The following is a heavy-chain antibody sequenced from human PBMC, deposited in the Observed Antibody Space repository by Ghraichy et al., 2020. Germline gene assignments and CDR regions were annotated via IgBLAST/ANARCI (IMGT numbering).Heavy chain of an antibody. CDR2: ISWDGGST. CDR1: GFTFDDYT. D-gene: IGHD1-1*01. CDR3: AKGAGTKFSWFDP. J-gene: IGHJ5*02. V-gene: IGHV3-43*01. Sequence: GGSLRLSCAASGFTFDDYTMHWVRQAPGKGLEWVSLISWDGGSTYYADSVKGRFTISRDNSKNSLYLQMNSLRTEDTALYYCAKGAGTKFSWFDPWGQGTLVTVSS.